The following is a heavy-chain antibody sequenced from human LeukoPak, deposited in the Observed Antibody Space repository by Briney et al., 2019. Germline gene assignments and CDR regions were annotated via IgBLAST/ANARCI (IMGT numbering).Heavy chain of an antibody. D-gene: IGHD2-2*01. J-gene: IGHJ4*02. CDR2: IYHSGST. CDR3: ARLCPGYCSSTSANDFDY. Sequence: SETLSLTYAVSGYSISSGYYWGWIRQPPGKGLEWIGSIYHSGSTYYNPSLKSRVTISVDTSKNQFSLKLSSVTAADTAVYYCARLCPGYCSSTSANDFDYWGQGTLVTVSS. V-gene: IGHV4-38-2*01. CDR1: GYSISSGYY.